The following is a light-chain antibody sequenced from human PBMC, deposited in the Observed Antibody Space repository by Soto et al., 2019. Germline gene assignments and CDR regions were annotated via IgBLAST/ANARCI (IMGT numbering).Light chain of an antibody. CDR2: RDK. Sequence: SYELTQPPSVSVALGQTARITCGGNNIGSKNGHWYQQRPGQAPVLVIYRDKKRPSGIPERFSGSKSENTATLTISRAQAGDEAEYYCQVWDTSSTGYVFGTGTKLTVL. V-gene: IGLV3-9*01. J-gene: IGLJ1*01. CDR3: QVWDTSSTGYV. CDR1: NIGSKN.